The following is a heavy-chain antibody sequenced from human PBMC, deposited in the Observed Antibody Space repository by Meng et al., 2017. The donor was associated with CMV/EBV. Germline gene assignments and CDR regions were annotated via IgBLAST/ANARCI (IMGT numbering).Heavy chain of an antibody. V-gene: IGHV2-70*20. Sequence: SGPTLVKPTQTLTLTCTFSGFLLSTSGMCVSWVRQPPGKALEWLALIDWDDEKYYSTSLKTRLTISKDTSKNQVVLTMTNMDPVDTATYYCARSFGVVIATYFDYWGQGTLVTVSS. J-gene: IGHJ4*02. CDR3: ARSFGVVIATYFDY. CDR2: IDWDDEK. D-gene: IGHD2-21*01. CDR1: GFLLSTSGMC.